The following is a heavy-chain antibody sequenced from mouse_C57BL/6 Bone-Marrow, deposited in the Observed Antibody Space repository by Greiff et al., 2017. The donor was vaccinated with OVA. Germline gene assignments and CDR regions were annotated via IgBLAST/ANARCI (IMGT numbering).Heavy chain of an antibody. Sequence: QVQLQQPGAELVKPGASVKLSCKASGYTFTSYWMQWVKQRPGQGLEWIGEIDPSDSYTNYNQKFKGKATLTVDTSSSTAYMQLSSLTSEDSAVYYCARKETLREDAMDYWGQGTSVTVSS. V-gene: IGHV1-50*01. CDR2: IDPSDSYT. CDR1: GYTFTSYW. J-gene: IGHJ4*01. CDR3: ARKETLREDAMDY. D-gene: IGHD1-1*01.